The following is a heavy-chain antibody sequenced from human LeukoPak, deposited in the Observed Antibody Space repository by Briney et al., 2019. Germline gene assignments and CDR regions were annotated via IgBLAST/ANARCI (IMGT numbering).Heavy chain of an antibody. D-gene: IGHD2-2*01. J-gene: IGHJ4*02. CDR1: GGSFSGYY. CDR2: INHSGST. Sequence: IPSETLSLTCAVYGGSFSGYYWSWIRQPPGKGLEWIGEINHSGSTNYNPSLKSRVTISVDTSKNQFSLKLSSVTAADTAVYYCARVRMKDIVVVPAAPYFDYWGQGTLVTVSS. CDR3: ARVRMKDIVVVPAAPYFDY. V-gene: IGHV4-34*01.